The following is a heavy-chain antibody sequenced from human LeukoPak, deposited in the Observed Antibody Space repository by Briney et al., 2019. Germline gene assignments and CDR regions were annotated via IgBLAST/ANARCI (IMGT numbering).Heavy chain of an antibody. Sequence: SETLSLTCTVSGYSLSSGYYWGWIRQPPGKGLEWIGSIYHSGSTYYNPSLKSRVTISVDTSKNQFSLKLSSVTAADTAVYYCARDAIAAAGTRYYYYYMDVWGKGTTVTVSS. V-gene: IGHV4-38-2*02. J-gene: IGHJ6*03. CDR3: ARDAIAAAGTRYYYYYMDV. CDR1: GYSLSSGYY. D-gene: IGHD6-13*01. CDR2: IYHSGST.